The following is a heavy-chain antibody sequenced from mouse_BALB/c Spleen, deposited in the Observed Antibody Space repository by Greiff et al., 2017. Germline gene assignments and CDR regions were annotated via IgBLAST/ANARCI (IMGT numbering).Heavy chain of an antibody. V-gene: IGHV1-14*01. D-gene: IGHD1-1*01. J-gene: IGHJ1*01. CDR1: GYTFTSYV. Sequence: EVQLQQSGPELVKPGASVKMSCKASGYTFTSYVMHWVKQKPGQGLEWIGYINPYNDGTKYNEKFKGKATLTSDKSSSTAYMELSSLTSEDSAVYYCARSYYYGSSDWYFDVWGAGTTVTVSS. CDR3: ARSYYYGSSDWYFDV. CDR2: INPYNDGT.